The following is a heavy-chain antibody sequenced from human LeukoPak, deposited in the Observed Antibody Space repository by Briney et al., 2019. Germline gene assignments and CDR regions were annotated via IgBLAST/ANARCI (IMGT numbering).Heavy chain of an antibody. CDR1: GFTFTSSA. J-gene: IGHJ4*02. CDR2: IVVGTGNT. V-gene: IGHV1-58*01. D-gene: IGHD4/OR15-4a*01. Sequence: SVKVSCKASGFTFTSSAVQWLRQARGQRLEWIGWIVVGTGNTKYAQKFQERVTITRDMSTSTAYMELSSLRSEDTAVYYCAAGLLSDFWGQGTLVSVSS. CDR3: AAGLLSDF.